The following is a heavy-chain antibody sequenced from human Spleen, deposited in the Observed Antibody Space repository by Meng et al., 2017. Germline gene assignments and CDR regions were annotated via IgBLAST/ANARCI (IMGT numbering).Heavy chain of an antibody. CDR1: GFTVSSNE. J-gene: IGHJ6*02. Sequence: GESLKISCASSGFTVSSNELSLVRQAPGKGLEWVSSISGDRTYYADSGNGRFTISRDNAKNSLYLQMNSLRDEDRAVYYCARDLQLLDIVVVVAATPVEVYYYGMDVWGQGTMVTVSS. V-gene: IGHV3-38-3*01. CDR3: ARDLQLLDIVVVVAATPVEVYYYGMDV. D-gene: IGHD2-15*01. CDR2: ISGDRT.